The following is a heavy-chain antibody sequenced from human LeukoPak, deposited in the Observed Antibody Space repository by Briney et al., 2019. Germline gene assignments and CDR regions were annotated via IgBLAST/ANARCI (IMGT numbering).Heavy chain of an antibody. CDR3: ARELTVWFGELLSFDY. CDR1: AGSISSSSYY. D-gene: IGHD3-10*01. V-gene: IGHV4-39*07. J-gene: IGHJ4*02. Sequence: SETLSLTCTVSAGSISSSSYYWGWIRQPPGKGLEWTGSIYYSGSTYYNPSLKSRVTISVDTSKNQFSLKLSSVTAADTAVYYCARELTVWFGELLSFDYWGQGTLVTVSS. CDR2: IYYSGST.